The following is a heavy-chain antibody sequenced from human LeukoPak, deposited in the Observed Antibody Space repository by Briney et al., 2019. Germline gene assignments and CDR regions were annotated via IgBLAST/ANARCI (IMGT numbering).Heavy chain of an antibody. CDR2: ISSSSSYI. J-gene: IGHJ5*02. V-gene: IGHV3-21*01. Sequence: GGSLRLSCAASGFTFSSYSMNWVRQAPGKGLEWVSSISSSSSYIYYADSVKGRFTISRDNAKNSLYLQMNSLRAEDTAVYYCARDERGNNWFDPWGQGTLVTVSS. CDR1: GFTFSSYS. CDR3: ARDERGNNWFDP. D-gene: IGHD1-1*01.